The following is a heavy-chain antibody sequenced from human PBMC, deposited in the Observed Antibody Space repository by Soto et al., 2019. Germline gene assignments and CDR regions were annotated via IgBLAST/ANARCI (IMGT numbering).Heavy chain of an antibody. CDR1: GFTFTYYS. V-gene: IGHV3-23*01. D-gene: IGHD4-17*01. J-gene: IGHJ4*02. CDR2: MSIGYEKT. Sequence: EVQLLESGGGLVQPGGSLRLSSAASGFTFTYYSMAWVRQTPERGLEWISGMSIGYEKTFYADSVRGRFTVSRDSSRNTVDLQMHNLRADDTAIYYCVRWSGYGDLWGQGTRVTVSS. CDR3: VRWSGYGDL.